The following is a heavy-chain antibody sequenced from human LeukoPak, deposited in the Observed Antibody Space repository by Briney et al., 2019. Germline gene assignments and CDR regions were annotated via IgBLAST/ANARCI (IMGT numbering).Heavy chain of an antibody. Sequence: SQTLSLTCAISGDSVSTNSVAWNWIRQSPSRGLEWLGRTSYRSKWYNDYAVSVKSRITITPNTSKNQFSLQLNSVTPEDTAVYYCAREAEITRFDYWGQGTLVTVSS. D-gene: IGHD5-24*01. CDR1: GDSVSTNSVA. CDR3: AREAEITRFDY. V-gene: IGHV6-1*01. CDR2: TSYRSKWYN. J-gene: IGHJ4*02.